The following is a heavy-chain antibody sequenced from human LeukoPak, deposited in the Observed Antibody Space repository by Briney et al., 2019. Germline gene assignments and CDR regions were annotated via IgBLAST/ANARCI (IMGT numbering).Heavy chain of an antibody. CDR2: INHSGST. D-gene: IGHD3-3*01. CDR1: GGSFSGYY. J-gene: IGHJ6*03. Sequence: SETLSLTCAVYGGSFSGYYWSWIRQPPGKGLEWIGEINHSGSTNYNPSLKSRVTISVDTSKNQFSLKLSSVTAADTAVYYCARGDANYDFWSGYYTSYNYMDVWGKGTTVTVSS. CDR3: ARGDANYDFWSGYYTSYNYMDV. V-gene: IGHV4-34*01.